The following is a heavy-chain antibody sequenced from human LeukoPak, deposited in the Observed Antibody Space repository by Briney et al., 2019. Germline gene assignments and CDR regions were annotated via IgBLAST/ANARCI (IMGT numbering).Heavy chain of an antibody. CDR1: GGSISSSSYY. Sequence: SETLSLTCTVSGGSISSSSYYWGWIRQPPGKGLEWIGSIYYSGSTYYNPSLKSRVTISVDRSKNQFSLKLSSVTAADTAVYYCARERLGYCSSTSCSTTWGQGTLVTVSS. J-gene: IGHJ5*02. V-gene: IGHV4-39*07. D-gene: IGHD2-2*01. CDR2: IYYSGST. CDR3: ARERLGYCSSTSCSTT.